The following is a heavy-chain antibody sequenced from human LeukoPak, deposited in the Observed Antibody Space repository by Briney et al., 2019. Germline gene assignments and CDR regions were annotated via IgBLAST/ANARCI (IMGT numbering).Heavy chain of an antibody. D-gene: IGHD3-10*01. J-gene: IGHJ4*02. CDR1: GFTFSSYG. CDR3: AKTQGSGSYYKD. V-gene: IGHV3-30*18. CDR2: ISYDGSNK. Sequence: GRSLRLSCAASGFTFSSYGMHWVRQAPGKGLEWVAVISYDGSNKYYADSVKGRFTISRDNSKNTLYLQMNSLRAEDTAVYYCAKTQGSGSYYKDWGRGTLVTASS.